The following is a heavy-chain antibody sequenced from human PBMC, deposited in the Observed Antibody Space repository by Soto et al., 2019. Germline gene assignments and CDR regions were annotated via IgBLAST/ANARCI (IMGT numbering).Heavy chain of an antibody. CDR2: ISEGGSRT. CDR1: GLTFSSYA. J-gene: IGHJ4*02. V-gene: IGHV3-23*01. Sequence: EVQLLESGGGLVQPGGSLRLSCVDSGLTFSSYAMNWVRQAPGKGLEWVSGISEGGSRTYYVDSVKGRLTISRDNSRNTLYLKVNMLRAKDTAVYYCAKGPATTLYSDYGSYYFDYWGQGTLVTVSS. CDR3: AKGPATTLYSDYGSYYFDY. D-gene: IGHD4-17*01.